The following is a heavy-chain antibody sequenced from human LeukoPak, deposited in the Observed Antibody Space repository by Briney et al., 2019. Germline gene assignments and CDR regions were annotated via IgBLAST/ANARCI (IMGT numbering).Heavy chain of an antibody. CDR3: ARHTYSSIWYRVDY. Sequence: SSETLSLTCTVSGGSISSSSSYWGWIRQPPGKGLEWIGSIYYSGSTYYNPSLKSRVTISVDTSKNQFSLKLNSVTAADTAVYYCARHTYSSIWYRVDYWGQGTLVTVSS. J-gene: IGHJ4*02. V-gene: IGHV4-39*01. D-gene: IGHD6-13*01. CDR2: IYYSGST. CDR1: GGSISSSSSY.